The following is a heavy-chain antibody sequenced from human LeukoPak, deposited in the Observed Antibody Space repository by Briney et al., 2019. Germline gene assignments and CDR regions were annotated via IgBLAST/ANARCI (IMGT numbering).Heavy chain of an antibody. CDR2: INHSGST. Sequence: PSETLSLTCAVYGGSFSSYYWSWIRQPPGKGLEWIGEINHSGSTNYNPSLKSRVTISVDTSKNQFSLKLSSVTAADTAVYSCARGQRGGSYDAFDIWGQGTMVTVSS. D-gene: IGHD1-26*01. CDR1: GGSFSSYY. V-gene: IGHV4-34*01. CDR3: ARGQRGGSYDAFDI. J-gene: IGHJ3*02.